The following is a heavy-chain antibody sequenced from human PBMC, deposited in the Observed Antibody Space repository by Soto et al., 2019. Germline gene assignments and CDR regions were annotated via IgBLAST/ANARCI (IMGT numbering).Heavy chain of an antibody. CDR2: VSGSGDVT. J-gene: IGHJ3*01. D-gene: IGHD6-13*01. CDR3: VKDRSSWPFPRDTLDF. V-gene: IGHV3-23*01. CDR1: GFSFSSFG. Sequence: GSLRLSCAASGFSFSSFGMSWVRQAPGQGLEWVSGVSGSGDVTHYADSVKGRFIISRDNSKETLSLQMNTLSAEDTAVYYCVKDRSSWPFPRDTLDFWGQGTMVTVS.